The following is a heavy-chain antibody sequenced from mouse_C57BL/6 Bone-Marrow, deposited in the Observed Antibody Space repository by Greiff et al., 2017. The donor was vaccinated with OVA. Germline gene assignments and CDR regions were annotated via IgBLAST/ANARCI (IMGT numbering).Heavy chain of an antibody. V-gene: IGHV5-9-1*02. CDR3: TRVTYYYGSSYEAMDY. Sequence: EVKLMESGEGLVKPGGSLKLSCAASGFTFSSYAMSWVRQTPETRLEWVAYISSGGDYIYYADTVKGRFTISRDNARNTLYLQMSSLKSEDTAMYYCTRVTYYYGSSYEAMDYWGQGTSVTVSS. CDR1: GFTFSSYA. J-gene: IGHJ4*01. D-gene: IGHD1-1*01. CDR2: ISSGGDYI.